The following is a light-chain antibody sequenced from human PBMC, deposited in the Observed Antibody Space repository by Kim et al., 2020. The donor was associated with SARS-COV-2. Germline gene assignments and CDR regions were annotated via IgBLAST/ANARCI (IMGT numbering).Light chain of an antibody. J-gene: IGLJ3*02. Sequence: QSTTISCTGTSSDVDDYNYVSGYQQHPGKAPKLMIYEVTKRPSGVSYRFSGSKSGNTASLTISGLQAEDEADYYCSSYTSSSGLMVFGGGTQLTVL. CDR1: SSDVDDYNY. CDR3: SSYTSSSGLMV. V-gene: IGLV2-14*01. CDR2: EVT.